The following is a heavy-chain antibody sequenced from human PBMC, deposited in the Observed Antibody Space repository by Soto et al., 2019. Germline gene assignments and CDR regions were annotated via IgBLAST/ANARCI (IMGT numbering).Heavy chain of an antibody. CDR3: ARRV. Sequence: GGSLRIYCAASVFTFSNYPMNWVRQAPGKGLEWVSGISAGGDSTYYADSVKGRFTIFRDNSKNSVYLQMNSLRAEDTAVYYCARRVWGQGTLVTVSS. CDR2: ISAGGDST. V-gene: IGHV3-23*01. J-gene: IGHJ4*02. CDR1: VFTFSNYP.